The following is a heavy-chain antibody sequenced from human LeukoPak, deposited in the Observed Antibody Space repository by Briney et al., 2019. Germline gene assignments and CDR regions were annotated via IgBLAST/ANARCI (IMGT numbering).Heavy chain of an antibody. Sequence: PSETLSLTCTVSGGSISSYYWSWIRQPPGKGLEWIGYIYYSGSTNYNPSLKSRVTISVDTSKNQFSLKLSSVTAVDTAVYYCARDYCSGGSCYWDYWGQGTLVTVSS. CDR2: IYYSGST. CDR1: GGSISSYY. J-gene: IGHJ4*02. V-gene: IGHV4-59*01. D-gene: IGHD2-15*01. CDR3: ARDYCSGGSCYWDY.